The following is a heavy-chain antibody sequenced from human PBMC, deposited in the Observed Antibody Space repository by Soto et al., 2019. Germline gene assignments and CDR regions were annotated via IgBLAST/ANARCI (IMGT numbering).Heavy chain of an antibody. V-gene: IGHV4-39*01. CDR1: GGSISGSSYY. J-gene: IGHJ6*03. CDR3: ARQPNVSPRYYYYYYMDV. CDR2: IYYSGST. Sequence: SETLSLTCTVSGGSISGSSYYWGWIRQPPGKGLEWIGSIYYSGSTYYNPSLKSRVTISVDTSKNQFSLKLSSVTAADTAVYYCARQPNVSPRYYYYYYMDVWGKETTVTVSS.